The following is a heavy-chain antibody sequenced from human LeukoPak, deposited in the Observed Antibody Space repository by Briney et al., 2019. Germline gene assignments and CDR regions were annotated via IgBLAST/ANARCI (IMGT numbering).Heavy chain of an antibody. CDR2: TRDKGNSYTT. D-gene: IGHD1-26*01. J-gene: IGHJ6*02. CDR1: GFSFSDHY. Sequence: GGSLRLSCAASGFSFSDHYMDWVRQAPGKGLEWVGRTRDKGNSYTTEYAASVKGRFTVSRGDSKNSVDLQMNSLRIEDTAVYYCARGPERGSSPYYHYGMDVWGQGTAVTVSS. CDR3: ARGPERGSSPYYHYGMDV. V-gene: IGHV3-72*01.